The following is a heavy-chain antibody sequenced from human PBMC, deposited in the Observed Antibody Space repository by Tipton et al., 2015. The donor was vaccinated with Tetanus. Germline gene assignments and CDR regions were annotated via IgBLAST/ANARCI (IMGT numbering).Heavy chain of an antibody. CDR2: VYHSGST. J-gene: IGHJ4*02. CDR3: ARANNDYPKKGPFDY. V-gene: IGHV4-59*01. D-gene: IGHD5-12*01. Sequence: TLSLTCTVSGGSINNYYWSWIRQPPGKELEWVGYVYHSGSTNYHPSLKSRVTISVDTSKNQFSLNLRSVITADTAVYYCARANNDYPKKGPFDYWGQGILVTVSS. CDR1: GGSINNYY.